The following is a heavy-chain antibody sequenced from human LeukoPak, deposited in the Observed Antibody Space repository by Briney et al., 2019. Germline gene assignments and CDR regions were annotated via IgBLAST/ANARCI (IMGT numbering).Heavy chain of an antibody. Sequence: PGRSLRLSCAASGFTFSNYGMHWVRQAPGKGLEWVALIGYDGSNKYYPDSLKGRFTISRDNSKNTLYLQMNSLRAEDTAVYYCARDRYFDSSYGMEVWGKGTTVTVSS. D-gene: IGHD3-9*01. CDR3: ARDRYFDSSYGMEV. CDR1: GFTFSNYG. CDR2: IGYDGSNK. J-gene: IGHJ6*04. V-gene: IGHV3-33*01.